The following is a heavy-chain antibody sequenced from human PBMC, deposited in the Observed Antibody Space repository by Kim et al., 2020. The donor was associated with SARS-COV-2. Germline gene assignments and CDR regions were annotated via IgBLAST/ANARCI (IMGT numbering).Heavy chain of an antibody. J-gene: IGHJ3*02. Sequence: GGSLRLSCAASGFTFSSFSMHWVRQTPGKGLVWVSRISTDGSNTTYADSVQGRFSTSRDNAKNTVYLQMNSLRAEDTAVYYCTREAAWAFGIWGQGTMVTVSS. CDR3: TREAAWAFGI. CDR2: ISTDGSNT. V-gene: IGHV3-74*01. CDR1: GFTFSSFS. D-gene: IGHD2-15*01.